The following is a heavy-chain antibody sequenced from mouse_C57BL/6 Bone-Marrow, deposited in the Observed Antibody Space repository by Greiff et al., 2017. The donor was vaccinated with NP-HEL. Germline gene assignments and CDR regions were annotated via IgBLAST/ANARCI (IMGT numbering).Heavy chain of an antibody. CDR1: GYTFTNYW. CDR3: ARYDYDSAWFAY. CDR2: IYPGGGYT. D-gene: IGHD2-4*01. V-gene: IGHV1-63*01. Sequence: VQLQQSGAELVRPGTSVKMSCKASGYTFTNYWIGWAKQRPGHGLEWIGDIYPGGGYTNYNEKFKGQATLTADKSSSTAYMQFSSLTSEDSAIYYCARYDYDSAWFAYWGQGTLVTVSA. J-gene: IGHJ3*01.